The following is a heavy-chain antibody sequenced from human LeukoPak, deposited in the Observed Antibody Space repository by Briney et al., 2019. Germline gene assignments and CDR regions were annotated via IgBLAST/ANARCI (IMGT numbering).Heavy chain of an antibody. CDR3: ARDRPYCSGGSRYFLHFDY. CDR1: GGPISSYY. CDR2: IYTSGST. V-gene: IGHV4-4*07. J-gene: IGHJ4*02. D-gene: IGHD2-15*01. Sequence: SETLSLTCTVSGGPISSYYWSWIRQPAGKGLEWIGRIYTSGSTNYDPSLKSRVTMSVDTSKNQFSLKLSSVTAADTAVYYCARDRPYCSGGSRYFLHFDYWGQGTLVTVSS.